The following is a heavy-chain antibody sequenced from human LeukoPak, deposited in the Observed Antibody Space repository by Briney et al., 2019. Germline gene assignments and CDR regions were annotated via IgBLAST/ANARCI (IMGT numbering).Heavy chain of an antibody. CDR1: GGSISSGGYY. Sequence: SQTLSLTCTVSGGSISSGGYYWSWIGQHPGKGLEWIGYIYYSGSTYYNPSLKSRVTISVDTSKNQFSLKLSSVTAADTAVYYCARNGAAAGSGNWFDPWGQGTLVTVSS. V-gene: IGHV4-31*03. CDR3: ARNGAAAGSGNWFDP. J-gene: IGHJ5*02. D-gene: IGHD6-13*01. CDR2: IYYSGST.